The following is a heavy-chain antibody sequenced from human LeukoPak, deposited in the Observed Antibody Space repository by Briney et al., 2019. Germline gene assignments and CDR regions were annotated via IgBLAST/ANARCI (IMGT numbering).Heavy chain of an antibody. D-gene: IGHD3-10*01. J-gene: IGHJ5*02. CDR3: ARNLVPYFGELDP. V-gene: IGHV4-31*03. Sequence: PSETLSLTCTVSGGSINTDNYYWSWIRQSPVKGLEWIGYIHHTGTTYYNPCLRSRVSISVFTSNNQFSLTLISVTAADTAVYYCARNLVPYFGELDPWGRGTLVTVSS. CDR1: GGSINTDNYY. CDR2: IHHTGTT.